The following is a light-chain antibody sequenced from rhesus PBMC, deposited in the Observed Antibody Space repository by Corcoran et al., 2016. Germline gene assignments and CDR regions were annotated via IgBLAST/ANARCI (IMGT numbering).Light chain of an antibody. CDR1: ENVNNY. J-gene: IGKJ3*01. V-gene: IGKV1-74*01. Sequence: DIQMTQSPSSLSASIGDRVTITCRASENVNNYLNWYQQKPGKAPKVLIYKASTLQRGVPSRFSGRGSGTDYTFTISSLQPEDVASYYCQQGYGIPFTFGPGTKLDMK. CDR3: QQGYGIPFT. CDR2: KAS.